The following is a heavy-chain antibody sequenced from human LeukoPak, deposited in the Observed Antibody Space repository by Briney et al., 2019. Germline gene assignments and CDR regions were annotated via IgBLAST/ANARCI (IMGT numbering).Heavy chain of an antibody. CDR2: ISSSSSTI. J-gene: IGHJ4*02. V-gene: IGHV3-48*04. D-gene: IGHD1-26*01. CDR3: ARDRGGSYSAIDY. Sequence: GGSLRLSCAASGFTFSSYSMNWVRQAPGKGLEWVSFISSSSSTIYYADSVKGRFTISRDNAKNSLYLRMNSLRAEDTAVYYCARDRGGSYSAIDYWGQGTLVTVSS. CDR1: GFTFSSYS.